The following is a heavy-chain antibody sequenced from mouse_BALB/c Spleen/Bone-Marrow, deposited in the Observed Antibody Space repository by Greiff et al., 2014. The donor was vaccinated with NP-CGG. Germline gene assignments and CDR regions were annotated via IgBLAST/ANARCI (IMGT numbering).Heavy chain of an antibody. CDR3: ARGNYGNYVDYFDY. D-gene: IGHD2-1*01. J-gene: IGHJ2*01. CDR2: INSNGGST. Sequence: VQLKESGGGLVQPGGSLKLSCAASGFTFSSYGMSWVRQTPDKRLGLVASINSNGGSTYYPDSVKGRFTISRDNAKNTLSLQMSSLKSEDTAMYYCARGNYGNYVDYFDYWGQGTTLTVSS. V-gene: IGHV5-6-3*01. CDR1: GFTFSSYG.